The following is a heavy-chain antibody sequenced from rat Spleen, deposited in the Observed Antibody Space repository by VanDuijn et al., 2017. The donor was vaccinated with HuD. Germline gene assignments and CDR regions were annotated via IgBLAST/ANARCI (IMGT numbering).Heavy chain of an antibody. D-gene: IGHD1-1*01. CDR2: ISSGGST. Sequence: QVQLKESGPGLVQPSQTLSLTCTVSGFSLPSNGVSWVRQPPGKGLEWIAAISSGGSTYYNSALKTRLSISRDTSKSQVFLKMNSLQTEDTAMYFCARSSRYYYSGAYYFDYWGQGVMVTVSS. CDR3: ARSSRYYYSGAYYFDY. V-gene: IGHV2S12*01. CDR1: GFSLPSNG. J-gene: IGHJ2*01.